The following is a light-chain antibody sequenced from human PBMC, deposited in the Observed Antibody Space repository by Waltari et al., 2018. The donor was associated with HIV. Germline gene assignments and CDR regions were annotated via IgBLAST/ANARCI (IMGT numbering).Light chain of an antibody. V-gene: IGLV2-23*02. CDR1: SSDVGSYNL. J-gene: IGLJ3*02. CDR3: CSYAGSSTFNWV. Sequence: QSALTQPASVSGSPGQSITISCTGTSSDVGSYNLVSWYQQHPGKAPKPMIYEVSKRPSGVSNLFSGSRSGNTASLTISGLQAEDEADYYCCSYAGSSTFNWVFGGGTKLTVL. CDR2: EVS.